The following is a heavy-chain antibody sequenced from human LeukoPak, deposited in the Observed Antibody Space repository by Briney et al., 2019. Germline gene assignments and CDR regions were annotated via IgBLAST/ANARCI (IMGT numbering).Heavy chain of an antibody. J-gene: IGHJ4*02. CDR2: INPSGGST. D-gene: IGHD3-22*01. CDR1: GDTFTSYY. V-gene: IGHV1-46*03. CDR3: ARDSPYYDSSGHYFDY. Sequence: ASVKVSCKASGDTFTSYYMHWVRQAPGQGLEWMGIINPSGGSTSYAQKFQGRVTMTRDTSTSTVYMELSSLRSEDTAVYYCARDSPYYDSSGHYFDYWGQGTLVTVSS.